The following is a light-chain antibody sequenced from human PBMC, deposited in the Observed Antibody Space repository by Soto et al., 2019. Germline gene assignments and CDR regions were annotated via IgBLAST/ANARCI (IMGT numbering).Light chain of an antibody. CDR3: SSYAGSNIVI. CDR1: SSDIGGYNY. J-gene: IGLJ2*01. CDR2: EVY. Sequence: QSVLTQPTSASGSPGQSVTISCSGTSSDIGGYNYVSWYQQHPGKAPKLMIFEVYRRPSGVPDRFFGSKSGNTASLTVSGLQAEDEAHYYCSSYAGSNIVIFGGGTKLTVL. V-gene: IGLV2-8*01.